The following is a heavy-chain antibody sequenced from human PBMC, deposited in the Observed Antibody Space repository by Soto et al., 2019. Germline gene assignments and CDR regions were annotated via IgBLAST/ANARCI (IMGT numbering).Heavy chain of an antibody. CDR3: ARPNSDMAAVPNYFDY. V-gene: IGHV3-30*03. CDR1: GFTFSSYG. J-gene: IGHJ4*02. CDR2: ISYDGSNK. Sequence: GGSLRLSCAASGFTFSSYGMHWVRQAPGKGLEWVAVISYDGSNKYHADSVKGRFTISRDNSKNTLYLQMNSLRAEDTAVYYCARPNSDMAAVPNYFDYWGQGTLVTVSS. D-gene: IGHD6-6*01.